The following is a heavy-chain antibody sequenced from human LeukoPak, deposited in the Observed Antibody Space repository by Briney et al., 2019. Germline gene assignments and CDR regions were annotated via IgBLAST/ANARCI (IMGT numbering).Heavy chain of an antibody. V-gene: IGHV3-23*01. CDR1: GFTFNNYA. J-gene: IGHJ4*02. CDR3: ARRAGAYSHPYDY. D-gene: IGHD4/OR15-4a*01. Sequence: PGGSLRLSCAASGFTFNNYAMSWVRQAPGKGLEWVSTISGSGGRTYYADSVKGRFTISRDNSKNTLYLQMNSLRAEDTAVYYCARRAGAYSHPYDYWGQGTLVTVSS. CDR2: ISGSGGRT.